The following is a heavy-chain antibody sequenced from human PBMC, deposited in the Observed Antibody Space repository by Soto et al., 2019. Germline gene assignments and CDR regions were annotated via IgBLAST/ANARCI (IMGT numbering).Heavy chain of an antibody. V-gene: IGHV3-23*01. CDR2: ISGSAINT. CDR3: AKGQGYYYDASGYTFDY. Sequence: LRLSCAASGFTFSNYAMSWFRQAPGKGLEWVSAISGSAINTYYADSVRGRFTISRDNSKNTLYLQMNHLRAEDTAVYSCAKGQGYYYDASGYTFDYWGQGTLVTVSS. CDR1: GFTFSNYA. D-gene: IGHD3-22*01. J-gene: IGHJ4*02.